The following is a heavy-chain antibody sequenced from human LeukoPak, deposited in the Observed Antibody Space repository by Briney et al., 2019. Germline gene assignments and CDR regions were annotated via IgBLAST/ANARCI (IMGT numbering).Heavy chain of an antibody. CDR3: ARLSIPLKITRGAFDI. CDR2: IYYSGST. CDR1: GGSISSSSYY. J-gene: IGHJ3*02. Sequence: TSETLSLTCTVSGGSISSSSYYWGWIRQPPGKGLEWIGSIYYSGSTYYNPSLKSRVTISVDTSKNKFSLKLSSVTAADTAVYYCARLSIPLKITRGAFDIWGQGTMVTVSS. D-gene: IGHD1-14*01. V-gene: IGHV4-39*01.